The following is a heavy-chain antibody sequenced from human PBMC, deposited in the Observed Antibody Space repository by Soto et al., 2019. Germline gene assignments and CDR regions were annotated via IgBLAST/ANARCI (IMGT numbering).Heavy chain of an antibody. Sequence: QVQLQESGPGLVKPSETLSLTCTVSGGSISSYYWSWIRQPPGKGLEWIGYIYYSGSTNYNPSLKSRVTITVDTSKNQCSLKRSSVTAEDTAVYYCARARGGYFDYWGQGTLVTVSS. V-gene: IGHV4-59*01. D-gene: IGHD3-16*01. CDR2: IYYSGST. CDR3: ARARGGYFDY. J-gene: IGHJ4*02. CDR1: GGSISSYY.